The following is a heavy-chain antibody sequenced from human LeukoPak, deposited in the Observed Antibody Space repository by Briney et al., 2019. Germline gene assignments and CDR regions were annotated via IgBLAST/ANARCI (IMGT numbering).Heavy chain of an antibody. CDR3: AKDWTVDFDY. V-gene: IGHV3-48*01. J-gene: IGHJ4*02. Sequence: PGGSLRLSCAASGFTFSSYSMNWVRQAPGKGLEWVSYISSSSSTIYYADSVKGRFTISRDNAKNSLYLQMNSLRAEDTAVYYCAKDWTVDFDYWGQGTLVTVSS. D-gene: IGHD3/OR15-3a*01. CDR1: GFTFSSYS. CDR2: ISSSSSTI.